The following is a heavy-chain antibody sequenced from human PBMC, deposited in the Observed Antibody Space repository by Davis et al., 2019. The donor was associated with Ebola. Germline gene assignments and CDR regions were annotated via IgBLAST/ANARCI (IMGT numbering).Heavy chain of an antibody. D-gene: IGHD1-26*01. J-gene: IGHJ4*02. CDR2: IKDDGSQK. CDR1: GFTFSNSW. CDR3: AIGWGAH. V-gene: IGHV3-7*03. Sequence: PGGSLRLSCVASGFTFSNSWMTWVRRAPGRGLEWVAHIKDDGSQKYYLDSVKGRFSVSRDNVKNSLFLQMDGLGGDDTAVYFCAIGWGAHWGQGTLGTVSS.